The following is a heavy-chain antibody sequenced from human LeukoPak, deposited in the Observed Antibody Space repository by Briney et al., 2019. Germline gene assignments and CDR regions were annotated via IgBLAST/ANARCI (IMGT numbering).Heavy chain of an antibody. CDR3: ARGSTYDFWSGDALDV. CDR2: ISGSAEKT. J-gene: IGHJ3*01. Sequence: GESLRLSCAASGFAFSSHAMTWVRQAPGKGLERVSSISGSAEKTYYADSVKGRFTISRDSSQKILNLQMNNLRVEDTAIYYCARGSTYDFWSGDALDVWGQGTMVTVAS. V-gene: IGHV3-23*01. D-gene: IGHD3-3*01. CDR1: GFAFSSHA.